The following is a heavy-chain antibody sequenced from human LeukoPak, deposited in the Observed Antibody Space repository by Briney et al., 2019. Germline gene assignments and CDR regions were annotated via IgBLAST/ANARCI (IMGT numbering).Heavy chain of an antibody. D-gene: IGHD4-17*01. CDR2: IYYSGST. CDR3: ARRVTDYGLDY. J-gene: IGHJ4*02. CDR1: GGSISSSSYY. Sequence: PSETLSLTCTVSGGSISSSSYYWGWIRQPPGKGLEWIGSIYYSGSTYYNPSLKSRVTISVDTSKNQFSLKLSSVTAADTAVYYCARRVTDYGLDYWGQGALVTVSS. V-gene: IGHV4-39*01.